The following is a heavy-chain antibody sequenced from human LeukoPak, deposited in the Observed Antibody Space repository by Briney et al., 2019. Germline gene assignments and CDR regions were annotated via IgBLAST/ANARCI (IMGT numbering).Heavy chain of an antibody. CDR1: GFTLSSHW. J-gene: IGHJ4*02. CDR3: ARWDIRGTAHQLDY. V-gene: IGHV3-7*01. CDR2: INQDASAK. D-gene: IGHD5-12*01. Sequence: PGGSLRLSCAASGFTLSSHWMTWVRQAPGKGLEWVANINQDASAKYYVASVRGRFTISRDNAKNSIYLQMNSLRVDDTAVYHCARWDIRGTAHQLDYWGQGTLVTVSS.